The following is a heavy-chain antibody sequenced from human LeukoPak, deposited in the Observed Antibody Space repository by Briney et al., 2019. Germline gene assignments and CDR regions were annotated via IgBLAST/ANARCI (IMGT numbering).Heavy chain of an antibody. CDR1: GASVSGSPYY. J-gene: IGHJ4*02. V-gene: IGHV4-39*01. CDR2: IYSSGST. Sequence: SETLSLTCTVSGASVSGSPYYWGWIRQPPGKGLEWIGSIYSSGSTYYNASLQSRVTISIETSKNQISLRLNSVTAADTAIYYCAKSGGYGLIDYWGQGTLVSVSS. CDR3: AKSGGYGLIDY. D-gene: IGHD1-26*01.